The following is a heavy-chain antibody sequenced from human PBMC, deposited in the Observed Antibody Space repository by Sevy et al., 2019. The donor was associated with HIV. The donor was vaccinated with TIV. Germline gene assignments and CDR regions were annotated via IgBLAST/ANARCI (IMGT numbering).Heavy chain of an antibody. CDR2: ISGSGGST. CDR1: GFTFSSYA. D-gene: IGHD1-26*01. V-gene: IGHV3-23*01. CDR3: AKDRSRGRELPFDY. Sequence: GGSLRLSCAASGFTFSSYAMRWVRQAPGKGLEWVSAISGSGGSTYYADSVKGRFTISRDNSKNTLYLQMNSLRAEDTAVYYCAKDRSRGRELPFDYWGQGTLVTVSS. J-gene: IGHJ4*02.